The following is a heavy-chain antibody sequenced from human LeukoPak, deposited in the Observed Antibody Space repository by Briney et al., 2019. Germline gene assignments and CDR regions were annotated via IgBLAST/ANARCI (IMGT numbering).Heavy chain of an antibody. CDR1: GGTFSSYA. J-gene: IGHJ3*02. CDR2: IIPILGTA. Sequence: SVTVSCKASGGTFSSYAISWVRQAPGEGREWVGRIIPILGTANYAQKFQGRVTITADESTSTAYMELSSLRSEDTAVYYCARGGWQLVPNDASDIWGQGTMVTVSS. CDR3: ARGGWQLVPNDASDI. D-gene: IGHD6-13*01. V-gene: IGHV1-69*11.